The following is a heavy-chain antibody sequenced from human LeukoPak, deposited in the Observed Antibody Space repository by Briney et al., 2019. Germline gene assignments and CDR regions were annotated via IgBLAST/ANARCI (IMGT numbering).Heavy chain of an antibody. CDR1: GFTFSSYA. CDR3: ATQWLESSECFHH. D-gene: IGHD6-19*01. CDR2: ISYDGSNK. Sequence: GGSLRLSCAASGFTFSSYAMHWVRQAPGKGLEWVAVISYDGSNKYYADSVRGRFTISRDNSKNTLFLQMNSLRVEDTALYYCATQWLESSECFHHWGQGTLVTVSS. J-gene: IGHJ1*01. V-gene: IGHV3-30-3*01.